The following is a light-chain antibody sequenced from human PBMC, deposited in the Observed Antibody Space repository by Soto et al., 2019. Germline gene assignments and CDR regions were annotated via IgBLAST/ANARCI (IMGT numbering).Light chain of an antibody. V-gene: IGLV2-11*01. Sequence: QPVLTQPRSVSGSPGQSVTISCTGTSSDVGGYNYVSWYQQHPGKAPKLVIYDVTKRPSGVPDRFSGSKSGNTASLTISGLQGEDEGDYYCYSYSGTDTLVFGGGTKLTVL. CDR1: SSDVGGYNY. CDR3: YSYSGTDTLV. J-gene: IGLJ3*02. CDR2: DVT.